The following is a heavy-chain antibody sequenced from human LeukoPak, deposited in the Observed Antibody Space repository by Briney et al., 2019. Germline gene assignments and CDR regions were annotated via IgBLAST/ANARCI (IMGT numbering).Heavy chain of an antibody. CDR3: ARLGPLWFGELLSGGIDY. CDR2: IYYSGST. V-gene: IGHV4-39*01. J-gene: IGHJ4*02. D-gene: IGHD3-10*01. CDR1: GGSISSSSYY. Sequence: PSETLSLTCTVSGGSISSSSYYWGWIRQPPGKGLEWIGSIYYSGSTYYNPSLKSRVTISVDTSKNQFSLKLSSVTAADTAVYYCARLGPLWFGELLSGGIDYWGQGTLVTVSS.